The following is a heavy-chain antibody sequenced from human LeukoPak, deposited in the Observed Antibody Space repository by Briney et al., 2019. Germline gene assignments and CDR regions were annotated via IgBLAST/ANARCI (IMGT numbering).Heavy chain of an antibody. D-gene: IGHD6-13*01. Sequence: GGSLRLSCAASGFTFDDYTMHWVRQAPGKGLEWVSLISWDGGSTYYADSVKGRFTISRDNSKNSLYLQMNSLRTEDTALYYCAKDKSRIAAAGDFDYWGQGTLVTVSS. CDR3: AKDKSRIAAAGDFDY. CDR1: GFTFDDYT. J-gene: IGHJ4*02. V-gene: IGHV3-43*01. CDR2: ISWDGGST.